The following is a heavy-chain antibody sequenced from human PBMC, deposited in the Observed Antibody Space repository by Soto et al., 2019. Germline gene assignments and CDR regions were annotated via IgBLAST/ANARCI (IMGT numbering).Heavy chain of an antibody. Sequence: EVQLVESGGGLVQPGGSLRLSCAASGFTFSSYSMNWVRQAPGKGLEWVSSISSSSSYIYYADSVKGRFTISRDNAKNSLYLQMNSLRAEDTAVYYCARDGRGANAFDIWGQGTMVTVSS. D-gene: IGHD1-26*01. V-gene: IGHV3-21*01. CDR3: ARDGRGANAFDI. J-gene: IGHJ3*02. CDR2: ISSSSSYI. CDR1: GFTFSSYS.